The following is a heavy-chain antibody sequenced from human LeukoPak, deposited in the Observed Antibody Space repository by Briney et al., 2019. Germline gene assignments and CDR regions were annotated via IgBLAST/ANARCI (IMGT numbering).Heavy chain of an antibody. CDR1: GYTFTSYY. Sequence: ASVKISCKASGYTFTSYYIHWVRQAPGHGLEWMGIINPTGGGKTYAEKFQGRVTMTRDTSTSTVYMDLSSLRSEDTAVYYCARGQTYSSSPPHDYWGQGTLVTVSS. V-gene: IGHV1-46*01. CDR3: ARGQTYSSSPPHDY. D-gene: IGHD6-6*01. CDR2: INPTGGGK. J-gene: IGHJ4*02.